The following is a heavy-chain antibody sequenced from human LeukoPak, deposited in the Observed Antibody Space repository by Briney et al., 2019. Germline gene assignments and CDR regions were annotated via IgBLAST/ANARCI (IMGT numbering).Heavy chain of an antibody. CDR2: ISSVGTTI. D-gene: IGHD3-9*01. J-gene: IGHJ4*02. Sequence: GGSLRLSCAASGFTFSSYEMNWVRQAPGKGLEWISYISSVGTTIYSADSVEGRFTISRDNAKNSLYLQMNSLRAEDTAVYYCARVFLTGYYLFDYWGPGTLVTVSS. CDR3: ARVFLTGYYLFDY. CDR1: GFTFSSYE. V-gene: IGHV3-48*03.